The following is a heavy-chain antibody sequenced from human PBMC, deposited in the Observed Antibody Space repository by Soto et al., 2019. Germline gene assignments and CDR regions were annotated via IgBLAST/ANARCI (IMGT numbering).Heavy chain of an antibody. D-gene: IGHD3-10*01. CDR1: GYTFTSYY. Sequence: QVQLVQSGAEVKKPGASVKVSCKASGYTFTSYYMHWVRQAPGQGLEWMGIINPSGGSTSYAQKVQGRVTMTRDTSTSTVYIERSSRRSEDTAVYYCARAMVRGVMINGAFDIWGQGTMDTVSS. CDR3: ARAMVRGVMINGAFDI. J-gene: IGHJ3*02. V-gene: IGHV1-46*01. CDR2: INPSGGST.